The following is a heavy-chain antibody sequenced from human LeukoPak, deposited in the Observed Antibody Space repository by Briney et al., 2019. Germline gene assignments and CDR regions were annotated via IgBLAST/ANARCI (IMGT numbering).Heavy chain of an antibody. Sequence: QPGGSLRLSCAASGFTVGSNYMSWVRQAPGKGLEWVSVIYSDGTTYYADSVKGRFTISRDNSKNTLYLQMNSLRSEDTAVYFCAAVRAAAGMWSEPWGQGTLVTVSS. V-gene: IGHV3-53*01. CDR1: GFTVGSNY. CDR3: AAVRAAAGMWSEP. CDR2: IYSDGTT. J-gene: IGHJ5*02. D-gene: IGHD6-13*01.